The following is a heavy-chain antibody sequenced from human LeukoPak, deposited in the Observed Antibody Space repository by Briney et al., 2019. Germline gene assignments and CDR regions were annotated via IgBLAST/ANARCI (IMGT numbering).Heavy chain of an antibody. V-gene: IGHV1-18*01. D-gene: IGHD5-12*01. J-gene: IGHJ6*03. Sequence: GASVKVSCKASGYTFTSYGISWVRQAPGQGLEWMGWISAYNGNTNYAQKLQGRVTMTTDTSTSTAYMELRSLRSDDTALYYCARSSYGNYYYYMDVWGKGTTVTVSS. CDR1: GYTFTSYG. CDR3: ARSSYGNYYYYMDV. CDR2: ISAYNGNT.